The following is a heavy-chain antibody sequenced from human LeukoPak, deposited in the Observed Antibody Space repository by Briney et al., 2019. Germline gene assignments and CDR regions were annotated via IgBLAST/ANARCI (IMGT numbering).Heavy chain of an antibody. J-gene: IGHJ6*02. CDR1: GGSISSGGYY. CDR2: IYYSGST. CDR3: ARGRDYDFWGGYKPGMDV. Sequence: SETLSLTCTVSGGSISSGGYYWSWIRQHPGKGLEWIGYIYYSGSTYYNPSLKSRVTISVDTSKNQFSLKLSSVTAADTAVYYCARGRDYDFWGGYKPGMDVWGQGTTVTVSS. D-gene: IGHD3-3*01. V-gene: IGHV4-31*03.